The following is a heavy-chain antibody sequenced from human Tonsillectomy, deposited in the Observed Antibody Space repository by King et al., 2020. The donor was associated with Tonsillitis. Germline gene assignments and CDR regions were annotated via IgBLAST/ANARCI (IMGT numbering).Heavy chain of an antibody. CDR2: ISYDGSDK. Sequence: VQLVESGGGVVQPGRSLRLSCAASGFTFSTYDMHWVRQSPGKGLEWMAVISYDGSDKQYADSVKGRFIISRDNSKKTLYLQMNSLRAEDTAVYYCARDRDDNSGTYLHAFDIWGQGTMVTVSS. D-gene: IGHD1-26*01. J-gene: IGHJ3*02. CDR1: GFTFSTYD. V-gene: IGHV3-30-3*01. CDR3: ARDRDDNSGTYLHAFDI.